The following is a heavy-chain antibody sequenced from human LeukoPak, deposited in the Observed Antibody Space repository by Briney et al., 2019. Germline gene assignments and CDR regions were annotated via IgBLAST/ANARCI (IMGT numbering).Heavy chain of an antibody. CDR2: IYPGDSDT. CDR3: ARAGDSSGYYPYYYYYYMDV. Sequence: GESLKISCKGSGYSFTSYWIGWVRQMPGKGLEWMGIIYPGDSDTRYSPSFQGQATISADKSISTAYLQWSSLKASDTAMYYCARAGDSSGYYPYYYYYYMDVWGKGTTVTVSS. J-gene: IGHJ6*03. D-gene: IGHD3-22*01. CDR1: GYSFTSYW. V-gene: IGHV5-51*01.